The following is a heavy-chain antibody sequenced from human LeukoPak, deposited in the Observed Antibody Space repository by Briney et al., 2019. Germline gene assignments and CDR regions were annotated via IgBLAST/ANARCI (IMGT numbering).Heavy chain of an antibody. V-gene: IGHV3-21*01. CDR2: ISSSSSYI. CDR3: ARAVLARLLEY. CDR1: GFTFSSYS. J-gene: IGHJ4*02. D-gene: IGHD4/OR15-4a*01. Sequence: GGSLGLSCAASGFTFSSYSMNWVRQAPGKGLEWVSSISSSSSYIYYADSVKGRFTISRDNAKNSLYLQMNSLRAEDTAVYYCARAVLARLLEYWGQGTLVTVSS.